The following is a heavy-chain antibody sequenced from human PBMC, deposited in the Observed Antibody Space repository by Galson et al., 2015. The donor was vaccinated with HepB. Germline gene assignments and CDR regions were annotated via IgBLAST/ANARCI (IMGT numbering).Heavy chain of an antibody. D-gene: IGHD6-19*01. CDR2: IRYDGSNK. Sequence: SLRLSCAASGFTFSSYGMHWVRQAPGKGLEWVAFIRYDGSNKYYADSVKGRFTISRDNSKNTLYLQMNSLRAEDTAVYYCAKDSPGAVAGTGPLDYWGQGTLVTVSS. J-gene: IGHJ4*02. CDR1: GFTFSSYG. CDR3: AKDSPGAVAGTGPLDY. V-gene: IGHV3-30*02.